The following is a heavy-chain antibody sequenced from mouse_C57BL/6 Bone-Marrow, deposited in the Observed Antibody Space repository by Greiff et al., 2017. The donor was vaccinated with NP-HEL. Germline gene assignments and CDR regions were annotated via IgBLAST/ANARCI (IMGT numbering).Heavy chain of an antibody. CDR2: ISYSGST. V-gene: IGHV3-8*01. CDR1: GYSITSDY. Sequence: EVKVVESGPGLAKPSQTLSLTCSVTGYSITSDYWNWIRKFPGNKLEYMGYISYSGSTYYNPSLKSRISITRDTSKNQYYLQLNSVTTEDTATYYCARHPSTVVALYAMDYWGQGTSVTVSS. J-gene: IGHJ4*01. D-gene: IGHD1-1*01. CDR3: ARHPSTVVALYAMDY.